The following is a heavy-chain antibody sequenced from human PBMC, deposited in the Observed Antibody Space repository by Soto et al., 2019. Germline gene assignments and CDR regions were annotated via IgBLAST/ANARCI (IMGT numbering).Heavy chain of an antibody. V-gene: IGHV1-46*01. CDR2: IDPSGGST. Sequence: QVQLVQSGAEVREPGASVKVSCTASGYTFTSHYMHWVRQAPGQGLEWMGVIDPSGGSTSYARKLQGRPTLTRTTSTGTVYESLSSPIAEDPAGYFCARTGDYGGSSALGDYWGQGTL. CDR1: GYTFTSHY. D-gene: IGHD4-17*01. J-gene: IGHJ4*02. CDR3: ARTGDYGGSSALGDY.